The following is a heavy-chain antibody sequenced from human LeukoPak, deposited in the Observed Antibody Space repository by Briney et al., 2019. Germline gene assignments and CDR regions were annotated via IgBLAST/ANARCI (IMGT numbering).Heavy chain of an antibody. Sequence: GGSLRLSCVASGFTFSSRDWMTWVRQAPGKGLEWVANIKQDGSEKYYVDSVKGRFTISRDNAKNSLYLQMNSLRAEDTAVYYCAREAYNWNIDVFDIWGQGTMVTVSS. CDR2: IKQDGSEK. CDR3: AREAYNWNIDVFDI. V-gene: IGHV3-7*01. J-gene: IGHJ3*02. CDR1: GFTFSSRDW. D-gene: IGHD1/OR15-1a*01.